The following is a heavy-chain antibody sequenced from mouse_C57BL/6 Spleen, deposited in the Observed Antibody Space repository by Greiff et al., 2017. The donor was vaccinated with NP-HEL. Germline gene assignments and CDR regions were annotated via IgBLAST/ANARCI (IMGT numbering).Heavy chain of an antibody. Sequence: EVMLVESGPELVKPGASVKISCKASGYSFTGYYMNWVKQSPEKSLEWIGEINPSTGGTTYNQKFKAKATLTVDKSSSTAYMQLKSLTSEDSAVYYCAKTGTVDYWGQGTTLTVSS. D-gene: IGHD4-1*01. CDR1: GYSFTGYY. CDR2: INPSTGGT. V-gene: IGHV1-42*01. J-gene: IGHJ2*01. CDR3: AKTGTVDY.